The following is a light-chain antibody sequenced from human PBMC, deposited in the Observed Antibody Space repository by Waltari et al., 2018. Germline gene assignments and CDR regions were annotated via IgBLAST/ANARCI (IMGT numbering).Light chain of an antibody. Sequence: ETVLTQSPGTLSLSPGESAYLSCRASHYVRINYVSWYQLKAGQVPRLLVYGASKRATGIPDRFSASGSGTDFTLTISRLEPEDSAVYYCQQYGTSPRYTFGPGTKVEIK. J-gene: IGKJ2*01. CDR1: HYVRINY. CDR3: QQYGTSPRYT. V-gene: IGKV3-20*01. CDR2: GAS.